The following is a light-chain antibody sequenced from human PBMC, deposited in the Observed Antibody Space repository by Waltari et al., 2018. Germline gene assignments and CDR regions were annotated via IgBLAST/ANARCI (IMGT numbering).Light chain of an antibody. Sequence: DIVMTQSPDSLAVSLVERATINCKSSQSVLYSSNNKNYLAWYQQKPGQPPKLLIYWASTRESGVPDRVSGSGSGTDFTLTISSLQAEDVAVYYCQQYYSTPLTFGGGTKVEIK. CDR2: WAS. CDR3: QQYYSTPLT. V-gene: IGKV4-1*01. J-gene: IGKJ4*01. CDR1: QSVLYSSNNKNY.